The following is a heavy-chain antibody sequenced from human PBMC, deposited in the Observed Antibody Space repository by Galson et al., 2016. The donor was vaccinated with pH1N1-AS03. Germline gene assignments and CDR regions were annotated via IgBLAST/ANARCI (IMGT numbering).Heavy chain of an antibody. CDR1: GGTLSSYN. CDR3: ARDLRSDFGNNFVAGVQFGRY. Sequence: SVKVSCKASGGTLSSYNIGWVRQAPGQRLEWMGGIIVIIGFATYSQKFQGRLTISRDESTSTAYMELSSRTSDDTAIYYCARDLRSDFGNNFVAGVQFGRYWGQGTLVTVSS. V-gene: IGHV1-69*16. CDR2: IIVIIGFA. J-gene: IGHJ4*02. D-gene: IGHD4/OR15-4a*01.